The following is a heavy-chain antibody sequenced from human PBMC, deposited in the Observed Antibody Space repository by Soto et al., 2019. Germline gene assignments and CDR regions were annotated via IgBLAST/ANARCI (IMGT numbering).Heavy chain of an antibody. J-gene: IGHJ5*02. CDR2: IKQDGSEK. D-gene: IGHD3-3*01. Sequence: GGSLRLSCAASGFTFSSYWMSWVRQAPGKGLEWVANIKQDGSEKYYVDSVKGRFTISRDNAKNSLYLQMNSLRAEDTAVYYCARDKREGYDFWSGYYTGNWFDPWGQGTLVTVSS. CDR1: GFTFSSYW. V-gene: IGHV3-7*01. CDR3: ARDKREGYDFWSGYYTGNWFDP.